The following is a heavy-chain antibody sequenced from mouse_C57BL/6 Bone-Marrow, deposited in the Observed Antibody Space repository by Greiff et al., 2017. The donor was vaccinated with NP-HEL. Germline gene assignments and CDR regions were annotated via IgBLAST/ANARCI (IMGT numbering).Heavy chain of an antibody. V-gene: IGHV3-6*01. CDR1: GYSITSGYY. J-gene: IGHJ3*01. CDR2: ISYDGSN. CDR3: ATETTAQATGAY. Sequence: EVKLMESGPGLVKPSQSLSLTCSVTGYSITSGYYWNWIRQFPGNKLEWMGYISYDGSNNYNPSLKNRISITRDTSKNQFFLKLNSVTTEDTATYYCATETTAQATGAYWGQGTLVTVSA. D-gene: IGHD3-2*02.